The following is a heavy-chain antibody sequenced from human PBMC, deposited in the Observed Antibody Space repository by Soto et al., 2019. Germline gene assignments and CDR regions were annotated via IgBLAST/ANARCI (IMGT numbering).Heavy chain of an antibody. CDR1: GGSISSGGYY. J-gene: IGHJ5*02. CDR2: IYYSGST. Sequence: QVQLQESGPGLVKPSQTLSLTCTVSGGSISSGGYYWSWIRQHPGKALEWIGYIYYSGSTYYNPSLKSRVTISVDTSKNQFSLQLSSVTAADTAVYYCARGAHYSSPFRWFDPWGQGTLVTVSS. V-gene: IGHV4-31*03. CDR3: ARGAHYSSPFRWFDP. D-gene: IGHD6-13*01.